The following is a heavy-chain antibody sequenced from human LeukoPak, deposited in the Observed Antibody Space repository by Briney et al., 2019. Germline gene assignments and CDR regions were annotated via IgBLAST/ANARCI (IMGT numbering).Heavy chain of an antibody. V-gene: IGHV4-34*01. CDR3: ARLAPSGWYDY. J-gene: IGHJ4*02. CDR2: INHSGST. D-gene: IGHD6-19*01. Sequence: PSETLSLTCAVYGGSFSGYYGSWIRQPPGKGLEWIGEINHSGSTNYNPSLKSRVTISVDTSKNQFSLKLSSVTAADTAVYYCARLAPSGWYDYWGQGTLVTVSS. CDR1: GGSFSGYY.